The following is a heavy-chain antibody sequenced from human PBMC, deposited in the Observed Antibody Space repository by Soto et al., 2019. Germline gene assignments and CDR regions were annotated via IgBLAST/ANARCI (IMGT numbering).Heavy chain of an antibody. J-gene: IGHJ6*03. CDR2: IIPILGIA. D-gene: IGHD1-26*01. CDR3: ARDQGTDEWGPDYYMDV. CDR1: GGTFSSYT. V-gene: IGHV1-69*04. Sequence: ASVKVSCKASGGTFSSYTISWVRQAPGQGLEWMGRIIPILGIANYAQKFQGRVTITADKSTSTAYMELSSLRSEDTAVYYCARDQGTDEWGPDYYMDVWGKGTTVTVSS.